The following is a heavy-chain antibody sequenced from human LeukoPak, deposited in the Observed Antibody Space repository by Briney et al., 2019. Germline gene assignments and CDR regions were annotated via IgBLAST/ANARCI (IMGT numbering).Heavy chain of an antibody. D-gene: IGHD4-23*01. V-gene: IGHV4-61*02. CDR3: ARGDYGGNPGYFDY. Sequence: SQTLSLTCTVSGGSISSGSYYWSWIRQPAGKGLEWIGRIYTSGSTNYNPSLKSRVTISVDTSKNQFSLKLSSVTAADTAVYYCARGDYGGNPGYFDYWGQGTLVTVSS. J-gene: IGHJ4*02. CDR1: GGSISSGSYY. CDR2: IYTSGST.